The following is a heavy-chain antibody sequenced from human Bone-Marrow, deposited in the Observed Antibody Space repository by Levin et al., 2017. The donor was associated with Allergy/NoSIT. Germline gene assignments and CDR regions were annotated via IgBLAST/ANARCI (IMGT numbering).Heavy chain of an antibody. CDR2: INDSRST. D-gene: IGHD5-12*01. CDR1: GGSFTDYY. V-gene: IGHV4-34*01. CDR3: ARFRGYSGYDFDS. Sequence: PSETLSLTCAVHGGSFTDYYWSWIRQSPGKGLEWIGEINDSRSTNFNPSLKSRAIISLDTSKNVFSLNLTYVTAADTAVYYCARFRGYSGYDFDSWGQGALVTVSS. J-gene: IGHJ4*02.